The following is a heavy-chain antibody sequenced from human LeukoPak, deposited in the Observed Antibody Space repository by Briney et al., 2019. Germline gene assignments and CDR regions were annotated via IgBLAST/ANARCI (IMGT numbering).Heavy chain of an antibody. Sequence: GSLRLSCAASGFTFSSYWMHWVRQAPGKGLVWVPRINSDGSSTSYADSVKGRFTISRDNAKNTLYLQMNSLRAEDTAVYYCARDFPIYYSNWFDPWGQGTLVTVSS. J-gene: IGHJ5*02. V-gene: IGHV3-74*01. CDR1: GFTFSSYW. D-gene: IGHD4-11*01. CDR2: INSDGSST. CDR3: ARDFPIYYSNWFDP.